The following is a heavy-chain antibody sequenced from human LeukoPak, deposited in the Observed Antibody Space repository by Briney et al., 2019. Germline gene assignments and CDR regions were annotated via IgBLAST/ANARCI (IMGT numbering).Heavy chain of an antibody. CDR1: GYSISSSYY. J-gene: IGHJ4*02. Sequence: PSETLSLTCTVSGYSISSSYYWGWIRQPPEKGLEWIGSIYHSGITYYNPSLKSRVTISVDTSKNQFSLKLSSVTAADTAVYYCARQFRVRGVIITKFDYWGQGTLVTVSS. D-gene: IGHD3-10*01. CDR2: IYHSGIT. V-gene: IGHV4-38-2*02. CDR3: ARQFRVRGVIITKFDY.